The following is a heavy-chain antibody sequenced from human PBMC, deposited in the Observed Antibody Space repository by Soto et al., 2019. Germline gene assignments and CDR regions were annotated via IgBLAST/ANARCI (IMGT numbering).Heavy chain of an antibody. D-gene: IGHD2-2*01. V-gene: IGHV4-30-2*01. J-gene: IGHJ5*02. CDR2: IYHSGST. CDR1: GGSISSGGYS. Sequence: QLQLQESGSGLVKPSQTLSLTCAVSGGSISSGGYSWSWIRQPPGKGLEWIGYIYHSGSTYYNPSLNSRVATPVDRSQNQFPLKLSSETAADTAVYYCARGPSITRRVVPAFDPWGQGTLVTVSS. CDR3: ARGPSITRRVVPAFDP.